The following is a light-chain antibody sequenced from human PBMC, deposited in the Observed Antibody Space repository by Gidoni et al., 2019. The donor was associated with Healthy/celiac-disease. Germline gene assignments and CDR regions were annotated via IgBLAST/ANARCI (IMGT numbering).Light chain of an antibody. V-gene: IGKV1-5*03. CDR1: QSISSW. CDR2: KAS. J-gene: IGKJ1*01. Sequence: DIQMTQSPSTLSASVGDRVTISCRASQSISSWLAWYQQKPGKAPKLLIYKASSLESGVPSRFSGSGSGTEFTITISSVQPDDLATYYWQQYNSYSRTFGQGTKVEIK. CDR3: QQYNSYSRT.